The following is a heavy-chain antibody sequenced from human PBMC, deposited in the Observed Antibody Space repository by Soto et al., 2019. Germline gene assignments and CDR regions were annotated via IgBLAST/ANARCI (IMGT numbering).Heavy chain of an antibody. CDR2: IFHTGST. J-gene: IGHJ4*02. CDR1: GGSISSAGYS. D-gene: IGHD7-27*01. V-gene: IGHV4-30-2*01. CDR3: ARENRLGTYYFDH. Sequence: TLSLTCAVSGGSISSAGYSWSRIRQPPGKGLEWIGYIFHTGSTYYNPSLKSRVTISIDRSKNQFSLNLSSVTAADTAVYYCARENRLGTYYFDHWGQGTLVTVSS.